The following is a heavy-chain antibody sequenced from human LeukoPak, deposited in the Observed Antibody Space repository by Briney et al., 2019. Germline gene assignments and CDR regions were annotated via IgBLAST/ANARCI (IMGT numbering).Heavy chain of an antibody. Sequence: ASVTVSCKASGYIFDIYALIWVRQAPGQGLELMGWINTNTGNPTYAQGFTGRFVFSLDTSVSTAYLQIRSLKAEDTAVYYCARDYTLTLGTTTYFQHWGQGTLVTVSS. V-gene: IGHV7-4-1*02. CDR2: INTNTGNP. CDR1: GYIFDIYA. J-gene: IGHJ1*01. CDR3: ARDYTLTLGTTTYFQH. D-gene: IGHD1-7*01.